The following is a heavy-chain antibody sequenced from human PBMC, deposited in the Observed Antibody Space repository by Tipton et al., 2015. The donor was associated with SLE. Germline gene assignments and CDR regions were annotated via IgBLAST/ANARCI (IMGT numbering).Heavy chain of an antibody. CDR1: GGSISSGGYY. Sequence: LRLSCTVSGGSISSGGYYWSWIRQHPGKGLEWIGYIYYSGSTYHNPSLKSRVTISVDTSKNQFSLKLSSVAAADTAVYYCARDGDSGYGKFDYWGQGTLVTVSS. V-gene: IGHV4-31*02. CDR2: IYYSGST. CDR3: ARDGDSGYGKFDY. D-gene: IGHD5-12*01. J-gene: IGHJ4*02.